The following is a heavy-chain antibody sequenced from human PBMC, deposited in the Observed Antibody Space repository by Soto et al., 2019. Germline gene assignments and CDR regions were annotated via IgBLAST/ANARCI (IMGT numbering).Heavy chain of an antibody. CDR2: INPNSGGT. V-gene: IGHV1-2*04. Sequence: ASVKVSCKASGYTFTGYYMHWVRQAPGQGLEWMGWINPNSGGTNYAQKFQGWVTMTRDTSISTAYMELSRLRSDDTAVYYCARAVGYSSSWYVRSYYYYGMDVWGQGTTVTVSS. CDR3: ARAVGYSSSWYVRSYYYYGMDV. J-gene: IGHJ6*02. CDR1: GYTFTGYY. D-gene: IGHD6-13*01.